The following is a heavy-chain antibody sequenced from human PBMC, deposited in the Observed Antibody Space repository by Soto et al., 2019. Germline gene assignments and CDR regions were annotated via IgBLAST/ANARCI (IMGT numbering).Heavy chain of an antibody. J-gene: IGHJ4*02. CDR2: INPNSGGT. CDR3: ARGNLGYCSGGSCYLSIQLWLHFDY. D-gene: IGHD2-15*01. CDR1: GYTFTGYD. V-gene: IGHV1-2*04. Sequence: QVQLVQSGAEVKKPGASVKVSCKASGYTFTGYDMHWVRQAPGQGLEWMGWINPNSGGTNYAQKFQGWVTMTRDTSISTSHMGLSRLRSDDTAVYYCARGNLGYCSGGSCYLSIQLWLHFDYWGQGTLVTVSS.